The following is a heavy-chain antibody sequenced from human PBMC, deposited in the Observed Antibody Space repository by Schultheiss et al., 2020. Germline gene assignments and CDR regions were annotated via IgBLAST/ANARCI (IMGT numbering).Heavy chain of an antibody. D-gene: IGHD6-19*01. CDR1: GGSISSSNW. CDR3: AVCRYTSGWYFFDY. Sequence: SETLSLTCAVSGGSISSSNWWGWIRQPPGKGLEWIGEINHSGGTNYHPSLRSRVIISVDTSKNQLSLKLDSVTAADTAMYYCAVCRYTSGWYFFDYWGQGALVTVSS. CDR2: INHSGGT. J-gene: IGHJ4*02. V-gene: IGHV4-4*02.